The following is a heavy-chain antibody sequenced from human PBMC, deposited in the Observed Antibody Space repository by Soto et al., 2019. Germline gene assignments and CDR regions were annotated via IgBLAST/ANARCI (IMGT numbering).Heavy chain of an antibody. V-gene: IGHV6-1*01. CDR3: VRDRYSSSGWFDP. CDR2: TYYRSRFFS. D-gene: IGHD3-10*01. Sequence: SPTLSLTCAISGDSVSSNSAAWNWIRQSLSGGLEWLGRTYYRSRFFSDYAESVKSRIIINPDTSKNQFSLQLKSVTPEDTAVYYCVRDRYSSSGWFDPWGQGTPVTVSS. J-gene: IGHJ5*02. CDR1: GDSVSSNSAA.